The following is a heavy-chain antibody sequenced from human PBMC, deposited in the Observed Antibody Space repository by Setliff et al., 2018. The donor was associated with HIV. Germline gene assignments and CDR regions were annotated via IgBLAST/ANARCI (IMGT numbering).Heavy chain of an antibody. J-gene: IGHJ4*02. CDR1: GYTFTGYY. Sequence: ASVKVSCKASGYTFTGYYMHWVRQAPGQGLEWMGWINPNSGGTNYAQKFQGRVTMTRDTSISTAYMELSRLRSDDTAVYYCATHTYYYAGSGRPFDYWGQGTLVTVSS. D-gene: IGHD3-22*01. V-gene: IGHV1-2*02. CDR3: ATHTYYYAGSGRPFDY. CDR2: INPNSGGT.